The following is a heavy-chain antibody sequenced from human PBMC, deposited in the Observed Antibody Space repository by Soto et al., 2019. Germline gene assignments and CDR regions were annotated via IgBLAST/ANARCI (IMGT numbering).Heavy chain of an antibody. CDR3: ARRPGSGPAFDI. D-gene: IGHD3-10*01. J-gene: IGHJ3*02. V-gene: IGHV4-59*08. CDR1: GGSSSSYD. CDR2: IYNSGST. Sequence: PSETLSLTCTVSGGSSSSYDWTWIRQPPGKGLEWIGYIYNSGSTNYNPSLKSRVTISVDTSKNQFSLKLSSVTAADTAVYYCARRPGSGPAFDIWGQGTMVTVSS.